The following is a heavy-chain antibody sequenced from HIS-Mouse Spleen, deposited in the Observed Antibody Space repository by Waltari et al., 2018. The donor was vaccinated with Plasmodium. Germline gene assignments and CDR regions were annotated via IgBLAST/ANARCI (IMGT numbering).Heavy chain of an antibody. Sequence: QVQLQESGPGLVKPSETLSLTCTVSGGSISSYYWSWIRQPPGKGLEWIAYIYYSGSTNYNPDLKSRVTISVDTSKNQFSLKLSSVTAAETAVFYCARGGYSSSSYYFDYWGQGTLVTVSS. V-gene: IGHV4-59*01. CDR1: GGSISSYY. D-gene: IGHD6-6*01. J-gene: IGHJ4*02. CDR3: ARGGYSSSSYYFDY. CDR2: IYYSGST.